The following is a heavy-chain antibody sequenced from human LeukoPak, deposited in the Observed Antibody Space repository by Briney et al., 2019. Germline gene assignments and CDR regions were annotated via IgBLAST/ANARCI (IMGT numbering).Heavy chain of an antibody. D-gene: IGHD5-24*01. CDR2: ISYDGSNK. CDR3: AKDRDQYYFDY. V-gene: IGHV3-30*18. J-gene: IGHJ4*02. Sequence: GGSLRLSCAASGFTFSSYGMHWVRQAPGKGLEWVAVISYDGSNKYYADSAKGRFTISRDNSKNTLYLQMNSLRAEDTAVYYCAKDRDQYYFDYWGQGTLVTVSS. CDR1: GFTFSSYG.